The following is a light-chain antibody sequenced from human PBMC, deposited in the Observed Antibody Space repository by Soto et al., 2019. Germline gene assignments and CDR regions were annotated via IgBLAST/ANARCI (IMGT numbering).Light chain of an antibody. CDR3: QQYGSSPWT. CDR2: GAS. J-gene: IGKJ1*01. CDR1: QSVSSY. V-gene: IGKV3-20*01. Sequence: EIVLTQSPGTLSLSPGERATLSCRASQSVSSYLAWHQQKPGQAPRLLIYGASSRATGIPDRFSGSGSGTDFTLTISRLEPEDFAVYYCQQYGSSPWTFGQGTKVDIK.